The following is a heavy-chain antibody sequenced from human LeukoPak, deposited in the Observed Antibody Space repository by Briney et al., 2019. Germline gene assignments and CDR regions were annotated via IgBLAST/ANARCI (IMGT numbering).Heavy chain of an antibody. CDR3: ARRFVGATDYYYMDV. CDR2: IYYSGST. Sequence: SQTLSLTCTVSGGSISSGDYYWRWIRQPPGKGLEWIGYIYYSGSTYYNPSLKSRVTISVDTSKNQSSLKLSSVTAADTAVYYCARRFVGATDYYYMDVWGKGTTVTVSS. CDR1: GGSISSGDYY. D-gene: IGHD1-26*01. J-gene: IGHJ6*03. V-gene: IGHV4-30-4*08.